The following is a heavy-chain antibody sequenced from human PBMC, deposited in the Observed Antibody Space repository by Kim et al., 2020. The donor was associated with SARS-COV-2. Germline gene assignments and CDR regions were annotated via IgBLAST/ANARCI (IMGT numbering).Heavy chain of an antibody. Sequence: GGSLRLSCAASGFTFSTYSMNWVRQAPGKGLEWVSSISSGSIYIYYADSVKGRFTISRDDAKNSLYLQMNSLRAEDTAVYYCARAVEMATSPGYWGQGTLVTLSS. V-gene: IGHV3-21*01. CDR2: ISSGSIYI. D-gene: IGHD5-12*01. CDR3: ARAVEMATSPGY. CDR1: GFTFSTYS. J-gene: IGHJ4*02.